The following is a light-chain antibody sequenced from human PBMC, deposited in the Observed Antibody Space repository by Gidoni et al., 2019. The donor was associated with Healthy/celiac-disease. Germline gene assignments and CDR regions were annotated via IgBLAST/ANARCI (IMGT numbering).Light chain of an antibody. CDR2: KDS. CDR1: ALPKQY. CDR3: QSADSSGTYRV. Sequence: SYELTQPPSVSVSPGQTARITCSGDALPKQYAYWYQQKPGQAPVLVIYKDSERPAGIPERFSGSSSGTTVTLTISGVQAEDEADYDGQSADSSGTYRVFGGGTKLTV. V-gene: IGLV3-25*03. J-gene: IGLJ2*01.